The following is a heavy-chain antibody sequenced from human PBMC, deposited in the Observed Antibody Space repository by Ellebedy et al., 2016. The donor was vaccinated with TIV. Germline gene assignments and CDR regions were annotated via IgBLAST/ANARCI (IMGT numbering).Heavy chain of an antibody. V-gene: IGHV3-30*18. CDR3: AKDRGARQYYYYGMDV. D-gene: IGHD3-10*01. Sequence: GESLKISCAASGFTFSSYGMHWVRPAPGKGLEWVAVISYDGGNKYYADSVKGRFTISRDNSKNTLYLQMNSLRAKDTAVYYCAKDRGARQYYYYGMDVWGQGTTVTVSS. J-gene: IGHJ6*02. CDR1: GFTFSSYG. CDR2: ISYDGGNK.